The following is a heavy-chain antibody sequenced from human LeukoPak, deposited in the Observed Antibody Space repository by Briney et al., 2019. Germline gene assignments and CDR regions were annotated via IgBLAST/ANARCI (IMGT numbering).Heavy chain of an antibody. CDR2: ISYDETKK. CDR3: AKRGLSSSWYLLDY. CDR1: GFTFSSYS. J-gene: IGHJ4*02. D-gene: IGHD6-13*01. Sequence: PGGSLRLSCAASGFTFSSYSMNWVRQAPGKGLEWVAIISYDETKKYYADSVKGRFTISRDNSKNTLYLQMNSLRVEDTAVYYCAKRGLSSSWYLLDYWGQGTLVTVSS. V-gene: IGHV3-30*18.